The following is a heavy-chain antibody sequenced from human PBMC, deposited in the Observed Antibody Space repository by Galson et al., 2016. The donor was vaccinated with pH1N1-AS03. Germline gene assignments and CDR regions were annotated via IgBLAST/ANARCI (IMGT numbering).Heavy chain of an antibody. CDR2: IIPLFGKS. V-gene: IGHV1-69*06. CDR3: ARATLSSGGSSGWFDP. CDR1: GGTLTSYA. J-gene: IGHJ5*02. D-gene: IGHD3-10*01. Sequence: SVKVSCKASGGTLTSYATSWVRQAPGHGLEWVGGIIPLFGKSTYAQKFQGRVTSTADKSTSTAYMEMSSLRSEDTAVYYCARATLSSGGSSGWFDPWGQGTLVTVSS.